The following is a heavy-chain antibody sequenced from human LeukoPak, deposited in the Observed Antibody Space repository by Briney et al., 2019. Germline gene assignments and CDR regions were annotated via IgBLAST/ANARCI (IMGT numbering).Heavy chain of an antibody. D-gene: IGHD3/OR15-3a*01. CDR1: GFTLTSYA. J-gene: IGHJ3*02. Sequence: GGSLRLSCAASGFTLTSYAMSWVRQAPGKGLEWVSSISGSGRDGIPSYADSVKGRSTISRDNSRNTLYLQLNSLRVEDTALYYCARFRNDFWTGYPSDAFDIWGQGTMVTVSS. CDR3: ARFRNDFWTGYPSDAFDI. CDR2: ISGSGRDGIP. V-gene: IGHV3-23*01.